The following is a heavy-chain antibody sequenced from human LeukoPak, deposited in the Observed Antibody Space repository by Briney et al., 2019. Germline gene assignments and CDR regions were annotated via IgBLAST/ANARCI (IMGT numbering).Heavy chain of an antibody. D-gene: IGHD4-17*01. CDR1: GGSISSGDYY. V-gene: IGHV4-30-4*01. Sequence: SQTLSLTCTVSGGSISSGDYYWSWIRQPPGTGLEWIGYIYYSGSTYYNPSLKSRVTISVDTSKNQFSLKLSSVTAADTAVYYCARRLWGSRYDYGDYEPFDYWGQGTLVTVSS. CDR2: IYYSGST. CDR3: ARRLWGSRYDYGDYEPFDY. J-gene: IGHJ4*02.